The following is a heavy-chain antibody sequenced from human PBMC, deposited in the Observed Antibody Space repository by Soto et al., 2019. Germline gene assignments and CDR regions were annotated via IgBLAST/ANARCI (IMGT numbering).Heavy chain of an antibody. Sequence: PGGSLRLSCAASGFTFSSYGMHWVRQAPGKGLEWVEVIWYDGSNKYYADSVKGRFTISRDNSKNTLYLQMNSLRAEDTSVYYCARDPSTSWDKMLGYFDYWGQGTLVTVSS. D-gene: IGHD2-2*01. CDR1: GFTFSSYG. CDR2: IWYDGSNK. V-gene: IGHV3-33*01. J-gene: IGHJ4*02. CDR3: ARDPSTSWDKMLGYFDY.